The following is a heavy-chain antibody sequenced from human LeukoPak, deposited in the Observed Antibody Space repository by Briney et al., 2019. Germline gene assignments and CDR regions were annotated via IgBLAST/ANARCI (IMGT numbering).Heavy chain of an antibody. CDR2: IFYSGST. D-gene: IGHD6-25*01. V-gene: IGHV4-31*03. CDR3: ASRRTAAGLFDY. CDR1: GGSISSGGYY. Sequence: SQTLSLTCTVSGGSISSGGYYWSWIRQHPGKGLEWIGYIFYSGSTYYNPPLKSRVTISADMPKNQFSLKLSSVTAADTAVYYCASRRTAAGLFDYWGQGTLVTVSS. J-gene: IGHJ4*02.